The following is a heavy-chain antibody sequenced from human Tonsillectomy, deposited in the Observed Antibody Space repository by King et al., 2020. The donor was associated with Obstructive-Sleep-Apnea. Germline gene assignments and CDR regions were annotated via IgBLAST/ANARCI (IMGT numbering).Heavy chain of an antibody. Sequence: VQLVESGGGLVQPGGSLRLSCAASGFTFSSYAMSWVRQAPGKGLEWVSAISGSGGSTYYADSVKGRFTISRDNSKNTLYLQMNSLRAEDTAVYYCAKSDRYCSGGSCYLYYYYGMDVWGQGTTVTVSS. CDR1: GFTFSSYA. CDR3: AKSDRYCSGGSCYLYYYYGMDV. J-gene: IGHJ6*02. D-gene: IGHD2-15*01. V-gene: IGHV3-23*04. CDR2: ISGSGGST.